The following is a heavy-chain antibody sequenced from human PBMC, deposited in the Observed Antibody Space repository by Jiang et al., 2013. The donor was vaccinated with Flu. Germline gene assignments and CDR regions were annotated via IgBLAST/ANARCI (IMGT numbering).Heavy chain of an antibody. J-gene: IGHJ5*02. CDR2: IYYSGST. V-gene: IGHV4-39*01. CDR1: GGSISSSSYY. CDR3: ARQRYYYGSGSYSRWFDP. D-gene: IGHD3-10*01. Sequence: GSGLVKPSETLSLTCTVSGGSISSSSYYWGWIRQPPGKGLEWIGSIYYSGSTYYNPSLKSRVTISVDTSKNQFSLKLSSVTAADTAVYYCARQRYYYGSGSYSRWFDPWGQGTLVTVSS.